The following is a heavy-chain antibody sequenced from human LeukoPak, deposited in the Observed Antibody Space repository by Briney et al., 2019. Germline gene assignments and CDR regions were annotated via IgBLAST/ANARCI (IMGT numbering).Heavy chain of an antibody. J-gene: IGHJ5*02. Sequence: SETLSLTCTVSGGSISSGDYYWSWIRQPPGKGLEWIGYIYYSGSTYYNPSLKSRVTISVDTSKNQFSLKLSSVTAADTAVYYCARVGCTSCYVPTATVVWFDPWGQGTLVTVSS. V-gene: IGHV4-30-4*01. CDR1: GGSISSGDYY. D-gene: IGHD2-2*01. CDR3: ARVGCTSCYVPTATVVWFDP. CDR2: IYYSGST.